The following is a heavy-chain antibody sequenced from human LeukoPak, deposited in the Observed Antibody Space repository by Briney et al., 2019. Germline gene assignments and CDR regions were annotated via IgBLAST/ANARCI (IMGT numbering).Heavy chain of an antibody. CDR1: GFTFSNYA. CDR3: ARHDILTGFDY. Sequence: GGSLRLSCAASGFTFSNYAMSWVRQAPGKGLEWVSTTGTSGGTTSYADSVKGRFAISRDNSKNTLYLQMSSLRAEDTAVYYCARHDILTGFDYWGQGTLVTVSS. D-gene: IGHD3-9*01. CDR2: TGTSGGTT. J-gene: IGHJ4*02. V-gene: IGHV3-23*01.